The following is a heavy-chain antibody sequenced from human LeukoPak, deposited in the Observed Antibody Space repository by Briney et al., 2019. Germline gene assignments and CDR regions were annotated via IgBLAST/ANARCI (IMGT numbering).Heavy chain of an antibody. J-gene: IGHJ3*02. CDR2: ISSSSSYI. D-gene: IGHD3-9*01. CDR1: GFTFSSYS. Sequence: GGSLRLSCAASGFTFSSYSMNWVRQAPGKGLEWVSSISSSSSYIYYADSVKGRFTISRDNAKNSLYLQMNSLRAEDTAVYYCARDRYYDILTGYYRALDAFGIWGQGTMVTVSS. V-gene: IGHV3-21*01. CDR3: ARDRYYDILTGYYRALDAFGI.